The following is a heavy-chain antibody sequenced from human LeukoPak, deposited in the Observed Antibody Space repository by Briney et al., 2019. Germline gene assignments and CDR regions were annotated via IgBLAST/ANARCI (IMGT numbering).Heavy chain of an antibody. J-gene: IGHJ3*02. CDR1: GYTLTELS. Sequence: ASVKVSCKVSGYTLTELSMHWVRQAPGKGLEWMGGFDPEDGETIYAQKFQGRVTMTEDTSTDTAYMELSSLRSEDTAVYYCAYLRLTPDAFDIWGQGTMVTVSS. CDR2: FDPEDGET. CDR3: AYLRLTPDAFDI. D-gene: IGHD2-8*01. V-gene: IGHV1-24*01.